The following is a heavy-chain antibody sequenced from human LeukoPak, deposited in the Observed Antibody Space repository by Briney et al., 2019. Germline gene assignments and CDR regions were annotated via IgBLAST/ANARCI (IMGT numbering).Heavy chain of an antibody. CDR2: IYYSGST. V-gene: IGHV4-39*07. CDR3: AGARPAYYDSSGYYYL. D-gene: IGHD3-22*01. CDR1: SGSISNYY. J-gene: IGHJ4*02. Sequence: SETLSLTCTVSSGSISNYYWGWIRQPPGKGLEWIGSIYYSGSTYYNPSLKSRVTISVDTSKNQFSLKLSSVTAADTAVYYCAGARPAYYDSSGYYYLWGQGTLVTVSS.